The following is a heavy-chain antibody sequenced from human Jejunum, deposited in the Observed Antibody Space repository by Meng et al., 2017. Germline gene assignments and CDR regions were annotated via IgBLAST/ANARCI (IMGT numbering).Heavy chain of an antibody. D-gene: IGHD3-22*01. V-gene: IGHV3-23*01. Sequence: GESLKISCAASGFNFINYAMSWVRQAPGKGLEWVSAISASGGSTYFADSVKGRFTIFRDNSKNTLYLHMNSLRAEDTAVYYCAKDTRKNYYDSTGYSIDYWGQGTLVTVSS. CDR1: GFNFINYA. J-gene: IGHJ4*02. CDR2: ISASGGST. CDR3: AKDTRKNYYDSTGYSIDY.